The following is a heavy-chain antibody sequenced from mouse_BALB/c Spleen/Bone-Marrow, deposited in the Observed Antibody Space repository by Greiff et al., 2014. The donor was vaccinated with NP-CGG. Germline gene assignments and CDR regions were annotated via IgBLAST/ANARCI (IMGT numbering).Heavy chain of an antibody. Sequence: DLVKPGASVKLSCKASGYTFTSYWINWIKQRPGQGLEWIGRIAPGSGSTYYNEMFKGKATLTVDTSSSTAYIQLSSLLSEDSAVYFRARGGDYYGSSSFAYWGQGTLVTVSA. V-gene: IGHV1S41*01. D-gene: IGHD1-1*01. CDR2: IAPGSGST. J-gene: IGHJ3*01. CDR1: GYTFTSYW. CDR3: ARGGDYYGSSSFAY.